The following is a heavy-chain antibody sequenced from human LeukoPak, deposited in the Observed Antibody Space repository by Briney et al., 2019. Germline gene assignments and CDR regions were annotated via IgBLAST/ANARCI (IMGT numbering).Heavy chain of an antibody. CDR1: GYTFTSYY. CDR2: INPRGGST. J-gene: IGHJ3*02. CDR3: ARGRGYYYDSSGYYPVGDAFDI. Sequence: VASVKVSCKASGYTFTSYYMHWVRQAPGQGLEWMGIINPRGGSTSYAQKFQGRVTMTRDTSTSTVYMELSSLRSEDTAVYYCARGRGYYYDSSGYYPVGDAFDIWGQGTMVTVSS. D-gene: IGHD3-22*01. V-gene: IGHV1-46*01.